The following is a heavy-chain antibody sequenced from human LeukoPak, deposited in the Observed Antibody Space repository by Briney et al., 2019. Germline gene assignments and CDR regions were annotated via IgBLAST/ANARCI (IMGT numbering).Heavy chain of an antibody. V-gene: IGHV1-69*01. Sequence: GASVKVSCKASGGTFSSYAISWVRQAPGQGLEWMGGIIPIFGTANYAQKFQGRVTITADESTSTAYMELSSLRSEDTAVYYCAREEYYHDSSGSENYFDYWGQGTLVTVSS. CDR3: AREEYYHDSSGSENYFDY. CDR1: GGTFSSYA. J-gene: IGHJ4*02. D-gene: IGHD3-22*01. CDR2: IIPIFGTA.